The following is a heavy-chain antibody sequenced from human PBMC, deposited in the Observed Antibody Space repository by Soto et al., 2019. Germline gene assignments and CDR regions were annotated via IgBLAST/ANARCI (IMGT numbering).Heavy chain of an antibody. Sequence: QVQLVESGGGVVQPGRSLRLSCAASGFTFSSYGMHWVRQAPGKGLEWVAVISYDGSNKYYADSVKGRFTISRDNSKNTLYLQMNSLRAEDTAVYYCAKTDSYGSYYYYGMDVW. V-gene: IGHV3-30*18. D-gene: IGHD5-18*01. CDR3: AKTDSYGSYYYYGMDV. CDR2: ISYDGSNK. CDR1: GFTFSSYG. J-gene: IGHJ6*01.